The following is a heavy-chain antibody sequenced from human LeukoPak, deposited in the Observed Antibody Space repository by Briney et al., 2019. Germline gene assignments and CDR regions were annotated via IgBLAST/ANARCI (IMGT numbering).Heavy chain of an antibody. D-gene: IGHD6-13*01. CDR2: IYYSGST. J-gene: IGHJ4*02. V-gene: IGHV4-59*01. CDR3: ARTGAAAVDY. Sequence: SETLSLTCTVSGGSISSYYWSWIRQPPGKGLEWIGYIYYSGSTNYNPSLKSRVTISVDTSKNQFSLKLSSVTAADTAVYYCARTGAAAVDYWGQGTLVTVSS. CDR1: GGSISSYY.